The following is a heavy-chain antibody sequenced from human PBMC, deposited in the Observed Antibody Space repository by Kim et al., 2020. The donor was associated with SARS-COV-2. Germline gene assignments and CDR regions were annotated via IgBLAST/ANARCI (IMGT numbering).Heavy chain of an antibody. D-gene: IGHD3-16*01. V-gene: IGHV3-11*05. CDR3: ARGSPSFMILPLDS. J-gene: IGHJ4*02. Sequence: ADSVKGRFTISRDNAKNSLYLQMNSLRAEDTAMYYCARGSPSFMILPLDSWGQGTLVTVSS.